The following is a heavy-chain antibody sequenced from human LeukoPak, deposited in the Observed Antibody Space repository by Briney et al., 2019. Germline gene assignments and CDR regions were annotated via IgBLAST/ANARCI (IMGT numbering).Heavy chain of an antibody. J-gene: IGHJ1*01. Sequence: SVPTLVNPTQTXTXTCTFSGFXLXXSGMCXSWIRQPPVKALEWLARIDWDDDKYYSTSLKTRLPISKDTSKNQVVLTMTNMDPVDTATYYXARVQGGKGHFQHWGQGALVTVSS. CDR1: GFXLXXSGMC. D-gene: IGHD4-23*01. CDR3: ARVQGGKGHFQH. V-gene: IGHV2-70*11. CDR2: IDWDDDK.